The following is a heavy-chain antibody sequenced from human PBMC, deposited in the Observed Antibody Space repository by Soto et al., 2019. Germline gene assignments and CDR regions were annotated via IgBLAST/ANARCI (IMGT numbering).Heavy chain of an antibody. Sequence: GGSLRLSCAASGFTFSSYWMHWVRQAPGKGLVWVSRINSDGSSTSYADSVKGRFTISRDNAKNTLYLQMNSLRAEDTAVYYCALGSYYYDSSGPFDYWGQGTLVTVSS. V-gene: IGHV3-74*01. CDR1: GFTFSSYW. CDR3: ALGSYYYDSSGPFDY. D-gene: IGHD3-22*01. CDR2: INSDGSST. J-gene: IGHJ4*02.